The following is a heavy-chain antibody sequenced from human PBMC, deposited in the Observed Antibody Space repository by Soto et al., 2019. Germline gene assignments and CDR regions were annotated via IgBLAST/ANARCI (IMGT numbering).Heavy chain of an antibody. CDR1: GGSINSGDYY. V-gene: IGHV4-31*03. CDR2: ISYSGSA. D-gene: IGHD2-2*01. Sequence: QVQLQESGPELVKPSQTLSLTCSVSGGSINSGDYYWSWIRQHPGKGLEWIGYISYSGSAHYNPSIRCRVFISVNTSSNQNSLHLSSVTAAATAVSYCARRRCTTTTCFNPWGQGTLVTDSS. CDR3: ARRRCTTTTCFNP. J-gene: IGHJ5*02.